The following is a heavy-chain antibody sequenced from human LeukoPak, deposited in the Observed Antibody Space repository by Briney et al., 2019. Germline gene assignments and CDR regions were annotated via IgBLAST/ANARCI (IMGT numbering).Heavy chain of an antibody. Sequence: SETLSLTCTVSGGSISSSSYYWGWIRQPPGKGLEWIGSIYYSGSTYYNPSLKSRVTISVDTSKNQFSLKLSSVTAADTAVYYCARHVLSMAAAGSVRGYNWFDPWGQGTLVTVSS. CDR3: ARHVLSMAAAGSVRGYNWFDP. CDR2: IYYSGST. V-gene: IGHV4-39*01. J-gene: IGHJ5*02. CDR1: GGSISSSSYY. D-gene: IGHD6-13*01.